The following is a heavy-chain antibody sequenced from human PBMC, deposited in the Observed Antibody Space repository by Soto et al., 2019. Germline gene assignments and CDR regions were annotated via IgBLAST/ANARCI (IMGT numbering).Heavy chain of an antibody. V-gene: IGHV4-59*08. CDR2: IYYSGST. CDR1: DGSISSYY. J-gene: IGHJ4*02. D-gene: IGHD4-4*01. Sequence: SETLSLTCTISDGSISSYYWTWIRQPPGKGLEWVGYIYYSGSTKYNPSLKSRDTISVDTSKNQFSLKLSSVTAADTAVYYCARSTFRNDYTDYWGQGTLVTVS. CDR3: ARSTFRNDYTDY.